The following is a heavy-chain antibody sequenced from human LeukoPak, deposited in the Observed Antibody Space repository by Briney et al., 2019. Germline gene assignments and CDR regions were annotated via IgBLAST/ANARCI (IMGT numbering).Heavy chain of an antibody. Sequence: GGSLRLSCAASGVTFSTYIMNWVRQAPGKGLEWVSYISSSSSTIYYADSVKGRFTISRDNAKSSLYMQMNSLRAEDTAMYYCVRVEGEYYDSSGYYPIDYWGQGTLVTVSS. CDR2: ISSSSSTI. D-gene: IGHD3-22*01. V-gene: IGHV3-48*04. J-gene: IGHJ4*02. CDR1: GVTFSTYI. CDR3: VRVEGEYYDSSGYYPIDY.